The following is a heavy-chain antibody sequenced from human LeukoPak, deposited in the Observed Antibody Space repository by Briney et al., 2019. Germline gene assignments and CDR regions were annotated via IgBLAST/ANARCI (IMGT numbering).Heavy chain of an antibody. CDR2: ISGSGSSA. CDR3: AKEGDIYDY. D-gene: IGHD2-15*01. V-gene: IGHV3-23*01. CDR1: GFTFSTYA. J-gene: IGHJ4*02. Sequence: GGSLRLSCAASGFTFSTYAMSWVRQAPGKGLEWVSLISGSGSSAYYADSVKGRFTISRDNSKNTLYLQMNSLRAEDTAVYYCAKEGDIYDYWGQGTLVTVSS.